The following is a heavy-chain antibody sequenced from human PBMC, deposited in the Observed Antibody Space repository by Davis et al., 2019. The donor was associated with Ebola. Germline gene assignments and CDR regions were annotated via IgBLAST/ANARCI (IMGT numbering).Heavy chain of an antibody. V-gene: IGHV1-18*01. CDR1: GYTFTSYG. CDR2: ISPYNGNT. Sequence: AASVKVSCKASGYTFTSYGISWLRQAPGQGLEWMGWISPYNGNTNYAQNLQGRVTMTTDTSTSTAYMEVRSLRYDDTAVYYCARVVTMVLPSGWFDPWGQGTLVTVSS. D-gene: IGHD3-10*01. CDR3: ARVVTMVLPSGWFDP. J-gene: IGHJ5*02.